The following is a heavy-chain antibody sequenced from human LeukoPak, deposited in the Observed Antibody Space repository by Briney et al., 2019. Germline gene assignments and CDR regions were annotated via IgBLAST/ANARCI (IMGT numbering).Heavy chain of an antibody. D-gene: IGHD3-10*01. CDR3: ANYGSGSYRFDP. CDR2: ISYSGTT. J-gene: IGHJ5*02. Sequence: SETLSLTCTVSGGSISNGDHYWSWIRQHPGKGLEWIGYISYSGTTYYNPSLKSRVAISVDTSKNLFSLKLSSVTAADTAVYYCANYGSGSYRFDPWGQGTLVTVSS. V-gene: IGHV4-31*03. CDR1: GGSISNGDHY.